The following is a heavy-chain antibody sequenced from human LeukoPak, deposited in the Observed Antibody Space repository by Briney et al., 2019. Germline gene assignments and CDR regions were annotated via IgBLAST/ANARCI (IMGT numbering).Heavy chain of an antibody. V-gene: IGHV3-21*01. CDR1: GFTFSSYS. Sequence: GGSLRLSCAASGFTFSSYSMNWVRQAPGKGLEWVSSISSSSSYIYYADSVKGRFTISRDNAKNSLYLQMNSLRAEDTAVYYCARGLGDIVVVPAATTWGQGTMVTVSS. CDR3: ARGLGDIVVVPAATT. CDR2: ISSSSSYI. J-gene: IGHJ3*01. D-gene: IGHD2-2*01.